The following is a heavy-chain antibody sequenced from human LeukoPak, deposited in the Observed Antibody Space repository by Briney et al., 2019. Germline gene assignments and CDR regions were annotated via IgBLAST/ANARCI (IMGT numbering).Heavy chain of an antibody. CDR1: GFTFSSYA. J-gene: IGHJ4*02. CDR2: ISGSGGST. CDR3: AKGKPRIAASRFQYFDY. Sequence: GGSLRLSCAASGFTFSSYAMSWVRQAPGKGLEWVSAISGSGGSTYYADSVKGRFTISRDNSKNTLYLQMNSLRAEDTAVYYCAKGKPRIAASRFQYFDYWGQGTLLTVSS. D-gene: IGHD6-13*01. V-gene: IGHV3-23*01.